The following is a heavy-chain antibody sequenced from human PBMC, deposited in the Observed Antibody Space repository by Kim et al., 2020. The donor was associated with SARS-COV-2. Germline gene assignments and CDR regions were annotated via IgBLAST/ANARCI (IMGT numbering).Heavy chain of an antibody. J-gene: IGHJ6*02. Sequence: ASVKVSCKASGYTFTSYAMNWVRQAPGQGLEWMGWINTNTGNPTYAQGFTGRFVFSLDTSVSTAYLQISSLKAEDTAVYYCARAGLLRYFDWLLGVYGMDVSGQGTTVTVSS. D-gene: IGHD3-9*01. CDR3: ARAGLLRYFDWLLGVYGMDV. CDR2: INTNTGNP. CDR1: GYTFTSYA. V-gene: IGHV7-4-1*02.